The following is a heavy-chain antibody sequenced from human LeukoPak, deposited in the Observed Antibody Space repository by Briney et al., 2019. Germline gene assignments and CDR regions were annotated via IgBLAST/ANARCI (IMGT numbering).Heavy chain of an antibody. J-gene: IGHJ3*02. CDR3: AREGGSRWERNAFDI. CDR1: GYTFTGYY. V-gene: IGHV1-2*02. D-gene: IGHD1-26*01. Sequence: ASVKVSCKASGYTFTGYYMHWVRQAPGQGLEWMGWINPNSGGTNYAQKFQGRVTITRDTSISTAYMELSRLRSDDTAVYYCAREGGSRWERNAFDIWGQGTMVTVSS. CDR2: INPNSGGT.